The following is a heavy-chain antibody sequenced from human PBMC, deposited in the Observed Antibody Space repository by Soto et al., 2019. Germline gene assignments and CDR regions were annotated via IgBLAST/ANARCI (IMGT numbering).Heavy chain of an antibody. Sequence: EVQLVESGGGVVRPGESLRLSCAASGFTFDDYGMSWVRQAPGKGLEWVSGINWNGGSTGYADSVKGRFTISRDNAKNSLYLQMNSLRAEDTALYHCARGRGITIFGVVIPDYYYYMDVWGKGITVTVSS. D-gene: IGHD3-3*01. J-gene: IGHJ6*03. CDR1: GFTFDDYG. V-gene: IGHV3-20*01. CDR2: INWNGGST. CDR3: ARGRGITIFGVVIPDYYYYMDV.